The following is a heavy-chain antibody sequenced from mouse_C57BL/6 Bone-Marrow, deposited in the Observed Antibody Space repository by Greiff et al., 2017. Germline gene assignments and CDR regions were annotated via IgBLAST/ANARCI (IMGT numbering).Heavy chain of an antibody. J-gene: IGHJ3*01. CDR2: ISSGSSTI. CDR3: ARPRDGYTWFAY. CDR1: GFTFSDYG. D-gene: IGHD2-3*01. Sequence: VQLKESGGGLVKPGGSLKLSCAASGFTFSDYGMHWVRQAPEKGLEWVAYISSGSSTIYYADTVKGRFTISRDNAKNTLFLQMTSLRSEDTAMYYCARPRDGYTWFAYWGQGTLVTVSA. V-gene: IGHV5-17*01.